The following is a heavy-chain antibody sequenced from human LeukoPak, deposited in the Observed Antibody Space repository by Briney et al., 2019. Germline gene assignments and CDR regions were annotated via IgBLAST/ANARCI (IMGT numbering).Heavy chain of an antibody. CDR3: AHSGGYSSGWYGPPQNWFDP. J-gene: IGHJ5*02. D-gene: IGHD6-19*01. Sequence: ESGPTLVKPTQTLTLTCTFSGFSLSTSGVGVGWIRQPPGKAPEWLALIYWDDDKRYSPSLKSRLTITKDTSKNQVVLTMTNMDPVDTATYYCAHSGGYSSGWYGPPQNWFDPWGQGTLVTVSS. CDR2: IYWDDDK. CDR1: GFSLSTSGVG. V-gene: IGHV2-5*02.